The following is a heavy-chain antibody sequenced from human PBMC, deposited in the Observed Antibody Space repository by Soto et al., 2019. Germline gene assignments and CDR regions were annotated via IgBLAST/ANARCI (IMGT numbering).Heavy chain of an antibody. V-gene: IGHV1-18*04. J-gene: IGHJ4*02. CDR3: ARDERDSCSGGDCFYFDY. CDR1: GYTFTYYG. D-gene: IGHD2-21*02. Sequence: ASVEVSCKXSGYTFTYYGISWVRQAPGQGLEWLGWISTYSGDTNSAPRLQGRLTMSTDTSTSTAYMELRSLTSDDTAVYYCARDERDSCSGGDCFYFDYWGQGTLVTVSS. CDR2: ISTYSGDT.